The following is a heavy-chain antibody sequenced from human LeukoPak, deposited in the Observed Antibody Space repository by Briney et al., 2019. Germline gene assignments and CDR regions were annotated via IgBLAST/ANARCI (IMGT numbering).Heavy chain of an antibody. CDR1: GFTFSSYS. J-gene: IGHJ4*02. D-gene: IGHD5/OR15-5a*01. Sequence: GGSLRLSCAASGFTFSSYSMNWVRQAPGKGLEWVSSISSSSSYIYYADSVKGRFTISRDNAKNSLYLQMNSLRAEDTAVYYCASSVHLLRAYFDYWGQGTLVTVSS. CDR2: ISSSSSYI. CDR3: ASSVHLLRAYFDY. V-gene: IGHV3-21*01.